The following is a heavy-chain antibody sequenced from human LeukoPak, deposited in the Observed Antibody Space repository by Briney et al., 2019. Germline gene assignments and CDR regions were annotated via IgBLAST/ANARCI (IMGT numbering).Heavy chain of an antibody. CDR3: ANNILVRDIISWFVP. CDR1: GYSFADYY. CDR2: IKPSSGGT. V-gene: IGHV1-2*02. Sequence: ASVKVSCKASGYSFADYYMHWVRQAPGQGLEWMGWIKPSSGGTRSAQKFQGRVTMTRDTSISTAYMELSSLRYDDTAVYYCANNILVRDIISWFVPWGEGTLVTVST. J-gene: IGHJ5*02. D-gene: IGHD3-10*01.